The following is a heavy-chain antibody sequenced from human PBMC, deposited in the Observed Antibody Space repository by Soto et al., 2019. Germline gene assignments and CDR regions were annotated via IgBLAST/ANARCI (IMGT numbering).Heavy chain of an antibody. Sequence: GGSLRLSCAASGFTFSSYGMHWVRQAPGKGLEWVALIWYDGSNKYYGDSVKGRFTISRDNAKNSLYLQMNSLRDEDTAVYYCARDLRNYCGGDCAVPWGQGTLVTVSS. CDR3: ARDLRNYCGGDCAVP. D-gene: IGHD2-21*02. CDR2: IWYDGSNK. CDR1: GFTFSSYG. J-gene: IGHJ4*02. V-gene: IGHV3-33*01.